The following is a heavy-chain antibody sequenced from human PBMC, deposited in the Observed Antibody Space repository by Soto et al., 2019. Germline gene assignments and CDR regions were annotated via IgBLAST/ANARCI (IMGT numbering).Heavy chain of an antibody. CDR2: INAGNGNT. D-gene: IGHD2-2*01. Sequence: SVKVSCKASGYTFTNYAMHWVRQAPGQRLKWMGWINAGNGNTKYSQKFQGRVTITRDTSASTAYMELSSLRSEDTAVYYCARDACSGTSCQTQENYYAMDVWGQGTMVTVS. V-gene: IGHV1-3*01. CDR1: GYTFTNYA. J-gene: IGHJ6*02. CDR3: ARDACSGTSCQTQENYYAMDV.